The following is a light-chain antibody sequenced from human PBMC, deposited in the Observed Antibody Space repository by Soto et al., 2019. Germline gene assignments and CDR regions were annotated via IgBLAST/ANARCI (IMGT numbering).Light chain of an antibody. CDR2: EVS. CDR3: SLYTSDSTYV. J-gene: IGLJ1*01. Sequence: LTQPASVSGSPGQAVTISCTGTISHFGSYNRVSWYQRPPGTGPKLMIYEVSNRPSGVPDRFSGSKSGNTASLTISGLQAEDEAEYCCSLYTSDSTYVFGTGTKVTV. CDR1: ISHFGSYNR. V-gene: IGLV2-18*01.